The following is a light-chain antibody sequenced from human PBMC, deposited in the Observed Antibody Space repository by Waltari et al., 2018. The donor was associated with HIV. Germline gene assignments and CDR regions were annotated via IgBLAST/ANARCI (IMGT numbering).Light chain of an antibody. J-gene: IGKJ2*01. Sequence: DIVMTQSPDSLAVSLGERATINCKSSQSVLYRSNNQNYLAWYQQKPGQPPKLLIYWASTRESGVPDRFSGSGSGTDFTLTISSLQAEDVAVYYCQQYYSTPPYTFGQGTKLEIK. V-gene: IGKV4-1*01. CDR2: WAS. CDR1: QSVLYRSNNQNY. CDR3: QQYYSTPPYT.